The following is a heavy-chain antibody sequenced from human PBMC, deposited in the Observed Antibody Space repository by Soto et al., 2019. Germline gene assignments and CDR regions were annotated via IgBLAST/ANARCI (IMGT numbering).Heavy chain of an antibody. V-gene: IGHV1-2*04. CDR1: GYTFTGYY. CDR2: INPNSGGT. Sequence: ASVKVSCKASGYTFTGYYMHWVRQAPGQGLEWMGWINPNSGGTNYAQKFQGWVTMTRDTSISTAYMELSRLRSDDTAVYYCARKAAAGSALRGFDPWGQGTLVTVSS. CDR3: ARKAAAGSALRGFDP. D-gene: IGHD6-13*01. J-gene: IGHJ5*02.